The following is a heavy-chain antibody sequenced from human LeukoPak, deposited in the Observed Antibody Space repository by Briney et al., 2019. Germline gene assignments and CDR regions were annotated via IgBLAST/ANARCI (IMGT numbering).Heavy chain of an antibody. V-gene: IGHV1-18*01. Sequence: ASVKVSCKASGYTFTSYGISWVRQAPGQGLEWMGWISAYNGNTNYAQKLQGRVTMTTDTSTSTAYMELRSLRSDDTAVYYCARDQWDIVVVPAAIAFDIWGQGTMVTVSS. D-gene: IGHD2-2*02. J-gene: IGHJ3*02. CDR2: ISAYNGNT. CDR3: ARDQWDIVVVPAAIAFDI. CDR1: GYTFTSYG.